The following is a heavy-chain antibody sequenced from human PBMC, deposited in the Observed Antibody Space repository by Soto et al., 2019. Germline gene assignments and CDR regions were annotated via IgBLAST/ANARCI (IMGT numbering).Heavy chain of an antibody. V-gene: IGHV3-30*18. J-gene: IGHJ4*02. Sequence: GGSLILSCAASGFTFSSYGMHWVRQAPGKGLEWVAVISYDGSNKYYADSVKGRFTISRDNSKNTLYLQVNSLRAEDTAVYYCAKDLGDYGDYIDYWGQGTLVTVSS. CDR2: ISYDGSNK. CDR3: AKDLGDYGDYIDY. D-gene: IGHD4-17*01. CDR1: GFTFSSYG.